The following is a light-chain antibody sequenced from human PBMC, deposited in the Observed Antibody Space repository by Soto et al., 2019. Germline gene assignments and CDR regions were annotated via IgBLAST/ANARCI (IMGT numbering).Light chain of an antibody. CDR2: KAS. V-gene: IGKV1-5*03. CDR3: QLYNSLYP. J-gene: IGKJ2*01. Sequence: DIQMTQSPSTLSASVGDRVTITCRASQSISSWLAWYQQKPGEAPKLLLYKASSLESGVPSRFSGSGAGTDLALTVSGRQPDEFPTYCCQLYNSLYPCGQGTKLEIK. CDR1: QSISSW.